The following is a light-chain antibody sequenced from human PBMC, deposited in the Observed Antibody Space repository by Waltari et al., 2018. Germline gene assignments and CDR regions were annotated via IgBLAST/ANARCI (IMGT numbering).Light chain of an antibody. CDR1: SVNIGTPYD. J-gene: IGLJ3*02. Sequence: QSVLTQPPSVSGAPGQRVTISCTGSSVNIGTPYDVHWYQQVPGTAPNRPMYGNSSRPSGVPDRFSGSKSGTSASLTITGLQAEDEADYYCQSYDSSLRGSRVFGGGTKLTVL. CDR3: QSYDSSLRGSRV. V-gene: IGLV1-40*01. CDR2: GNS.